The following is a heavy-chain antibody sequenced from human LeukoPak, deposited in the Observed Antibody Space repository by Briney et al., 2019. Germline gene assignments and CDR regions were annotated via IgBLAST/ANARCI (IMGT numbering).Heavy chain of an antibody. V-gene: IGHV3-21*01. CDR3: ARGRYFDWLLLLFDY. Sequence: GGSLRLSCAASGFTFSSYSMNWVRQAPGKGLEWVSSISSSSSYIYYADSVKGRFTISRDNAKNSLYLQMNSLRAENTAVYYCARGRYFDWLLLLFDYWGLGTLVTVSS. CDR1: GFTFSSYS. D-gene: IGHD3-9*01. CDR2: ISSSSSYI. J-gene: IGHJ4*02.